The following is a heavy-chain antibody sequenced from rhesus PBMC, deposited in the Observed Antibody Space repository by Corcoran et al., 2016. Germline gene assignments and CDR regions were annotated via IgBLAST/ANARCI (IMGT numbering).Heavy chain of an antibody. CDR2: IGGGSGST. CDR3: ARLNWNSLDY. V-gene: IGHV4-65*01. Sequence: QVQLQESGPGLVKASETLSLTCAVSGGSVSNSNWWTWIRQPPGKGLEWIGYIGGGSGSTSYTPSLNSRVTISRDTSHSQVSLKLNSVTAADTAVYYCARLNWNSLDYWGQGVLVTVSS. CDR1: GGSVSNSNW. D-gene: IGHD1-26*01. J-gene: IGHJ4*01.